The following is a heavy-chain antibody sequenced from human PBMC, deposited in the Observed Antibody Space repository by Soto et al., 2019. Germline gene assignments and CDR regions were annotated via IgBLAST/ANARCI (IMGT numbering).Heavy chain of an antibody. CDR2: IDPRDSQT. D-gene: IGHD5-18*01. Sequence: PGEALKIAGKGSGYSFAGYWITWVRQKTGKGLEGIGRIDPRDSQTYYSPSFRGHVTISATKSITTVFLQWSSLRASDTATYYCARQIYDADTGPNFQYYFDSWGQGTPVTVSS. J-gene: IGHJ4*02. V-gene: IGHV5-10-1*01. CDR3: ARQIYDADTGPNFQYYFDS. CDR1: GYSFAGYW.